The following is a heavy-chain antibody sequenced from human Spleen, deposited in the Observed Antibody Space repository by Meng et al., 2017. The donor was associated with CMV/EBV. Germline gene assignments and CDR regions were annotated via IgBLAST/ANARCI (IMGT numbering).Heavy chain of an antibody. D-gene: IGHD1-26*01. CDR2: ISATSGGT. CDR1: GYTFIDYG. V-gene: IGHV1-18*01. CDR3: ARDFGLGGNSLVY. J-gene: IGHJ4*02. Sequence: ASVKVSCKASGYTFIDYGINWVRQAPGQGLEWMGWISATSGGTNYAQRLRDRVTMTTDTSTSTAYMELRSLRSDDTAVYYRARDFGLGGNSLVYWGQGTLVTVSS.